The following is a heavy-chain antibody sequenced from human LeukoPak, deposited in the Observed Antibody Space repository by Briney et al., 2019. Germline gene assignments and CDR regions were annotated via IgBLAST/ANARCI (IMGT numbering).Heavy chain of an antibody. D-gene: IGHD3-10*01. J-gene: IGHJ3*02. CDR2: IYYSGST. Sequence: SETLSLTCTVSGGSISSYYWSWIRQPPGKGLEWIGYIYYSGSTNYNPSLKSRVTISVDTSKNQFSLKLSSVTAADTAVYYCARAQPSYGSGSYRGAFDIWGQGTMVTVSS. CDR3: ARAQPSYGSGSYRGAFDI. CDR1: GGSISSYY. V-gene: IGHV4-59*01.